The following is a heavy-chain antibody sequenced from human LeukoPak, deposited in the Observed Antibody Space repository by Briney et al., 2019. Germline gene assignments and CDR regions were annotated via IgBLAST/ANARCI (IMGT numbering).Heavy chain of an antibody. CDR3: ARDGGSGYDSGPFPNAFDI. CDR1: GGSISSGDYY. D-gene: IGHD5-12*01. J-gene: IGHJ3*02. V-gene: IGHV4-30-4*01. Sequence: PSQTLSLTCTVSGGSISSGDYYWSWIRQPPGKGLEWIGYIYYSGSTYNNPSLKSRVTISVDTSKNQFSLKLSSVTAADTAVYYCARDGGSGYDSGPFPNAFDIWGQGTMVTVSS. CDR2: IYYSGST.